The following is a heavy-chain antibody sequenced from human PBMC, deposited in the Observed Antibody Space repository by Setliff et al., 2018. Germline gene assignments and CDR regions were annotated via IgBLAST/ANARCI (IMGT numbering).Heavy chain of an antibody. CDR1: GFSINVYS. D-gene: IGHD3-22*01. V-gene: IGHV3-48*01. Sequence: GESLKISCAASGFSINVYSMTWVRQAPGKGLEWNSYISTSGSTIYYADSVKGRFTISRDNSKNTLYLQMNSLSAEDTAVYYCAKVVTYYYESSGFYYGTNYVDCWGQGTLVTVSS. CDR2: ISTSGSTI. CDR3: AKVVTYYYESSGFYYGTNYVDC. J-gene: IGHJ4*02.